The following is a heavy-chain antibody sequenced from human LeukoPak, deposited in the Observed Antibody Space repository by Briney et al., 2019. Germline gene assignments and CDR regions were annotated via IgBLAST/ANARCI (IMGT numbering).Heavy chain of an antibody. CDR3: ARLDYHLAF. Sequence: PSGTLSLTCAVSGGSISSSNWWSWVRQPPGKGLEWIGDIYHSGSTNYNSSLKSRATISVDKSSNQFSLKLISVTAADTAVCFCARLDYHLAFWGQGTLVTVSS. CDR1: GGSISSSNW. V-gene: IGHV4-4*02. J-gene: IGHJ4*02. D-gene: IGHD4-11*01. CDR2: IYHSGST.